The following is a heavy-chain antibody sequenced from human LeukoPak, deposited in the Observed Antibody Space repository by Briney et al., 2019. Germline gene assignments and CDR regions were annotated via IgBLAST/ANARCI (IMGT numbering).Heavy chain of an antibody. Sequence: SETLSLTCTVSGGSISSYYWSWIRQPPGKGLEWIGYIYYSGSTNYNPSLKSRVTISADTSKNQFSLKLSSLTAADTAVYYCARTHCGGDCYLSDYYYMDVWGKGTTVTVSS. D-gene: IGHD2-21*01. J-gene: IGHJ6*03. CDR1: GGSISSYY. CDR3: ARTHCGGDCYLSDYYYMDV. V-gene: IGHV4-59*01. CDR2: IYYSGST.